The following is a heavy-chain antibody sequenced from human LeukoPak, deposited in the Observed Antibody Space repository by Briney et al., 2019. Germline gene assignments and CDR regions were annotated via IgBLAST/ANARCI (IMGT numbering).Heavy chain of an antibody. CDR3: ASGRTIFYYYMDV. CDR1: GYTFTGYY. V-gene: IGHV1-2*02. J-gene: IGHJ6*03. D-gene: IGHD3-3*02. Sequence: ASVKVSCKASGYTFTGYYMHWVRQAPGQGLEWMGWINPKRGDTNYAQKFQGRVTMTRDTSISPVYMELSRLRSDDTAVYYCASGRTIFYYYMDVWGKGTTVTISS. CDR2: INPKRGDT.